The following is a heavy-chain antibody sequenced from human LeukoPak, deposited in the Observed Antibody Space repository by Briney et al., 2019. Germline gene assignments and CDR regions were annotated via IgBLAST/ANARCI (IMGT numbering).Heavy chain of an antibody. V-gene: IGHV3-21*01. CDR2: ISSSSNYI. Sequence: GGSLRLSCAASGFTFSSYNMNWIRQAPGKGLEWVSSISSSSNYIYYADSVKGRFTISRDNAKDSLYLQMNSLRAEDTAVYYWARAKNSFDIWAKGKRVPVSS. CDR3: ARAKNSFDI. J-gene: IGHJ3*02. CDR1: GFTFSSYN.